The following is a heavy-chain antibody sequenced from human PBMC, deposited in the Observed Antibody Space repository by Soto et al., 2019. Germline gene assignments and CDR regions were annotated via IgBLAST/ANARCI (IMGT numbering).Heavy chain of an antibody. V-gene: IGHV1-18*01. CDR1: GYTFTSYG. Sequence: ASVKVSCKASGYTFTSYGISWVRQAPGQGLEWMGWISAYNGNTNYAQKLQGRVTMTTDTSTSTAYMELRSLRSDDTAVYYCAWEMTTVRGWFGAFDIWGQGTMVTVSS. CDR3: AWEMTTVRGWFGAFDI. CDR2: ISAYNGNT. J-gene: IGHJ3*02. D-gene: IGHD4-17*01.